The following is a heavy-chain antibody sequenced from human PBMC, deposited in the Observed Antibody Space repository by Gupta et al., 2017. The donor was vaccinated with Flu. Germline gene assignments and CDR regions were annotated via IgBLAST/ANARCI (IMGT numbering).Heavy chain of an antibody. D-gene: IGHD3-3*01. CDR3: ARGPSDTYSYFWTGSPPVYNWFDP. J-gene: IGHJ5*02. CDR2: ISGYNGNT. Sequence: SWVRQAPGQGLEWMGWISGYNGNTKYAQKFQGRVTMTTDTSTTTAYLELRSLRSDDTAVYYCARGPSDTYSYFWTGSPPVYNWFDPWGQGTLVTVSS. V-gene: IGHV1-18*01.